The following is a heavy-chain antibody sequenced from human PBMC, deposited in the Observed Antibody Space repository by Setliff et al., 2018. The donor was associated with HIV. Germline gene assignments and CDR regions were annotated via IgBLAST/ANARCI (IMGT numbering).Heavy chain of an antibody. D-gene: IGHD2-15*01. Sequence: PGGSLRLSCAASGFTFSRDWMLWVRQPPGKGLVWVARTNSDGSSTSHADSVKGRFTISRDNAKNSMYLQMNRLTAEDAAVYYCVRDQVGPQWCYMDVWGKGTTVTVSS. CDR3: VRDQVGPQWCYMDV. V-gene: IGHV3-74*01. CDR1: GFTFSRDW. J-gene: IGHJ6*03. CDR2: TNSDGSST.